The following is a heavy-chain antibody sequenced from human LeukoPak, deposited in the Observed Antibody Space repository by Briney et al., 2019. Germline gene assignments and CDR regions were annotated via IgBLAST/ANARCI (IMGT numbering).Heavy chain of an antibody. CDR1: GFTFSSYA. CDR2: ISGSGGST. Sequence: GGSLRLSCAASGFTFSSYAMNWVRQAPGKGLEWVSAISGSGGSTYYADSVKGRFTISRDNSKNTLYLQMNSLRAEDTAVYYCAKDPLRLLEWLPPHYYYYMDVWGKGTTVTVSS. D-gene: IGHD3-3*01. J-gene: IGHJ6*03. V-gene: IGHV3-23*01. CDR3: AKDPLRLLEWLPPHYYYYMDV.